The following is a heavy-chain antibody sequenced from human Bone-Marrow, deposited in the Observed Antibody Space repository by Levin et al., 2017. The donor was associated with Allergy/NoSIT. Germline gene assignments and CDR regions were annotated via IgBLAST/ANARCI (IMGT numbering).Heavy chain of an antibody. CDR3: ARDPRYSSGWSASMDV. Sequence: TGGSLRLSCAASGFTFSSYSMNWVRQAPGKGLEWVSSISSSSSYIYYADSVKGRFTISRDNAKNSLYLQMNSLRAEDTAVYYCARDPRYSSGWSASMDVWGQGTTVTVSS. D-gene: IGHD6-19*01. J-gene: IGHJ6*02. V-gene: IGHV3-21*01. CDR1: GFTFSSYS. CDR2: ISSSSSYI.